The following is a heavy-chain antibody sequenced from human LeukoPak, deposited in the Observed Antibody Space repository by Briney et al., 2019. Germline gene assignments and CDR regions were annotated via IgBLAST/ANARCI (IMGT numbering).Heavy chain of an antibody. Sequence: SETLSLTCAVSGGSLSSTNWWSWVRQPPGQGLAWIGEIFHSGSTNYNPPLKSRVTISVDKSKNQFSLKLSSVTAADTAVYYCARDLEYCSTTSCFTWGQGTLVTVSS. CDR1: GGSLSSTNW. V-gene: IGHV4-4*02. CDR3: ARDLEYCSTTSCFT. D-gene: IGHD2-2*01. CDR2: IFHSGST. J-gene: IGHJ5*02.